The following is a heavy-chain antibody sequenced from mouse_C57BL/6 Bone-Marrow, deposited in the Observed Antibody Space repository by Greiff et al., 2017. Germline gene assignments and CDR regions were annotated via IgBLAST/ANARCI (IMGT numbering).Heavy chain of an antibody. CDR3: ARQGLTGTRWYFDV. D-gene: IGHD4-1*01. CDR1: GFTFSSYG. CDR2: ISSGGSYT. J-gene: IGHJ1*03. V-gene: IGHV5-6*01. Sequence: EVKLMESGGDLVKPGGSLKLSCAASGFTFSSYGMSWVRQTPDKRLEWVATISSGGSYTYYPDSVKGRFTISRDNAKNTLYLQMSSLKSEDTAMYYCARQGLTGTRWYFDVWGTGTTVTVSS.